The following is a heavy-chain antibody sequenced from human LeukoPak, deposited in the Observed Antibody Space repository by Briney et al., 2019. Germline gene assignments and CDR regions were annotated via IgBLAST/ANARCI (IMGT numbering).Heavy chain of an antibody. CDR1: GFIFSRYG. D-gene: IGHD2-15*01. CDR2: IRFDGTNSDGR. Sequence: PGGSLRLSCAASGFIFSRYGMHWVRQAPAKGLEWVAFIRFDGTNSDGRNSFYADSVKGRFTTSRVNSQSTLYLQMSSLRVEDTAMYYCAKEGSCSGGSCYSGTFGYYYYYYMDVWGKGTTVTVSS. V-gene: IGHV3-30*02. CDR3: AKEGSCSGGSCYSGTFGYYYYYYMDV. J-gene: IGHJ6*03.